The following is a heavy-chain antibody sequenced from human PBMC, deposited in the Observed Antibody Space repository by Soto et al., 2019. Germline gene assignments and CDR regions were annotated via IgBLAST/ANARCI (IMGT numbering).Heavy chain of an antibody. V-gene: IGHV1-46*01. CDR3: ARGPIAVAGTWGAFDI. D-gene: IGHD6-19*01. J-gene: IGHJ3*02. CDR2: INPSGGST. CDR1: GYTFTSYY. Sequence: ASVKVSCKAPGYTFTSYYMHWVRQAPGQGLEWMGIINPSGGSTSYAQKFQGRVTMTRDTSTSTVYMELSSLRSEDTAVYYCARGPIAVAGTWGAFDIWGQGTMVTVSS.